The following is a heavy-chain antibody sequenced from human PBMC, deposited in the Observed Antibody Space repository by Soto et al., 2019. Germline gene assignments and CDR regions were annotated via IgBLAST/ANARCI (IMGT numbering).Heavy chain of an antibody. CDR3: AKDLRGLWFGELLPSYYYYGMDV. J-gene: IGHJ6*02. Sequence: SETLSLSGTVSVVSITSYFWSWMRQTPGKGLDWIGSISFSGATYSNPSLKGRAALSVDTSENHLSLTLNSVTSADTAVYYCAKDLRGLWFGELLPSYYYYGMDVWGQGTTVTVSS. D-gene: IGHD3-10*01. CDR2: ISFSGAT. V-gene: IGHV4-59*01. CDR1: VVSITSYF.